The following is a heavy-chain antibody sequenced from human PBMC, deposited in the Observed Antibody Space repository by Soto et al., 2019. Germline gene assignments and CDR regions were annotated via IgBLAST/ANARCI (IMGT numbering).Heavy chain of an antibody. CDR2: ISSSSSTI. Sequence: EVQLVESGGGLVQPGGSLRLSCAASGFTFSSYSMNWVRQAPGKGLEWVSYISSSSSTIYYADSVKGRFTISRDNAKNSLYLQMNSLRDEDTAVYYCARRYCSGGSCRFDYWGQGTLVTVSS. CDR1: GFTFSSYS. J-gene: IGHJ4*02. CDR3: ARRYCSGGSCRFDY. D-gene: IGHD2-15*01. V-gene: IGHV3-48*02.